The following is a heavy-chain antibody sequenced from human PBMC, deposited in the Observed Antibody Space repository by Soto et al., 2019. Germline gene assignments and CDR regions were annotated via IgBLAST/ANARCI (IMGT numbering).Heavy chain of an antibody. Sequence: ASVKVFCKASGYTFTSYGFSWVRQAPGQGLEWMGWISAYNGDTNYPQKFQARVTMTTDTSTSTAYLDLRSLRSDDTAVYYCARSSGTYPPSRYYYGLDVWGQGTTVTVS. J-gene: IGHJ6*02. CDR2: ISAYNGDT. CDR3: ARSSGTYPPSRYYYGLDV. CDR1: GYTFTSYG. D-gene: IGHD1-26*01. V-gene: IGHV1-18*01.